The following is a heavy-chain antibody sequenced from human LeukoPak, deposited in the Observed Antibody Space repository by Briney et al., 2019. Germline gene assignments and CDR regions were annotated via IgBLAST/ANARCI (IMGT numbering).Heavy chain of an antibody. J-gene: IGHJ4*02. CDR1: GYTLPELS. V-gene: IGHV1-24*01. CDR2: FYPEDGET. Sequence: ASVKVSCKVSGYTLPELSMQWVRQDPGKGLEGTGGFYPEDGETIYAQKFQGRVNMTEDTSRDTAYMELSRLTSEDTGVYYCTRGLPRDGLVVIAAANEYWGQGSLVTVSS. CDR3: TRGLPRDGLVVIAAANEY. D-gene: IGHD2-2*01.